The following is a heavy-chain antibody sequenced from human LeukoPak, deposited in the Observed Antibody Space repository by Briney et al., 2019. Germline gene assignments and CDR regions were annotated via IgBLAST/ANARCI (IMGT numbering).Heavy chain of an antibody. Sequence: GGSLRLSCAASGFTFSSYGMHWVRQAPGKGLEWVAVIWYDGSNKYYADSVKGRFTISRDNSKNTLYLQMNSLRAEDTAVYYRAREYYYDSSGMGSFDYWGQGTLVTVSS. D-gene: IGHD3-22*01. V-gene: IGHV3-33*01. J-gene: IGHJ4*02. CDR3: AREYYYDSSGMGSFDY. CDR1: GFTFSSYG. CDR2: IWYDGSNK.